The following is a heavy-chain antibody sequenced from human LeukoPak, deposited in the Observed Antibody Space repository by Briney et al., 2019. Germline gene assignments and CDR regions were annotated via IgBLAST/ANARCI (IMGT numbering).Heavy chain of an antibody. CDR2: ISGSGGST. J-gene: IGHJ5*02. Sequence: GGSLRLSCAAPGFTFSSYAMSWVRQAPGKGLEWVSAISGSGGSTYYADSVKGRFTISRDNSKNTLYLQMNSLRAEDTAVYYCAKDLFTHDIVVVPAAIRWFDPWGQGTLVTVSS. CDR1: GFTFSSYA. CDR3: AKDLFTHDIVVVPAAIRWFDP. D-gene: IGHD2-2*01. V-gene: IGHV3-23*01.